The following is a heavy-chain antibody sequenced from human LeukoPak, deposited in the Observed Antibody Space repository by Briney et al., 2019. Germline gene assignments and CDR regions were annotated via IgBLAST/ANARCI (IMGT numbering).Heavy chain of an antibody. J-gene: IGHJ3*02. Sequence: GGSLRLSCAASGFTFSNAWMSWVRQAPGKGLEWVGRIKSKIDGATTNYAAPVKGRFTISRDASKNTLYLQMNSLKTEDTAVYYCTTRYGGTLDAFDIWGQGTMVTVSS. V-gene: IGHV3-15*01. D-gene: IGHD4-23*01. CDR3: TTRYGGTLDAFDI. CDR2: IKSKIDGATT. CDR1: GFTFSNAW.